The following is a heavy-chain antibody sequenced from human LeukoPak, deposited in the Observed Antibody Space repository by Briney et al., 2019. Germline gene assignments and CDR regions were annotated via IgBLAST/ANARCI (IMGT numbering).Heavy chain of an antibody. J-gene: IGHJ4*02. CDR2: ISSSSSYI. D-gene: IGHD6-13*01. Sequence: GGSLRLSCSASGFTFSSYSMNWVPQAPGKGLEGVSSISSSSSYINNAESVKGRLTISRDTAKNSLYLQMNSLKPEDTAVYYCARVAEAAAFDSWGQGTLVTVSS. CDR1: GFTFSSYS. CDR3: ARVAEAAAFDS. V-gene: IGHV3-21*06.